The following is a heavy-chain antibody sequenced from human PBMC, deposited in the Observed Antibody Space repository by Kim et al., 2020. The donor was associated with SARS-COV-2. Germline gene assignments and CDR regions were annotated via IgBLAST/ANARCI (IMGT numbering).Heavy chain of an antibody. CDR1: GFSFSSYS. Sequence: GGSMRLSCAASGFSFSSYSMIWVRQAPGKGLEWVSYISPTGTIYYAVSVQGRFTISRENAKNSLYLHMNSLRDEDTAVYYCARRVVVTGIFAFDIWGQGTMVSVSS. CDR3: ARRVVVTGIFAFDI. CDR2: ISPTGTI. D-gene: IGHD2-21*02. J-gene: IGHJ3*02. V-gene: IGHV3-48*02.